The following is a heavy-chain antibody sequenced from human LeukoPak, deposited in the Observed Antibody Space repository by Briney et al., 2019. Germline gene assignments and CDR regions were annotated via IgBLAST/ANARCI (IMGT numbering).Heavy chain of an antibody. CDR1: GFTFSSYS. J-gene: IGHJ4*02. CDR3: ARGTPATLQLSTVVTSPLVY. D-gene: IGHD4-23*01. Sequence: GGSLRLACAASGFTFSSYSMNWVRQAPGKGLEWVSSISSSSSYIYYADSVKGRFTVSRDNAKNSLYLQMNSLRAEDTAVYYCARGTPATLQLSTVVTSPLVYWGQGTLVTVSS. V-gene: IGHV3-21*01. CDR2: ISSSSSYI.